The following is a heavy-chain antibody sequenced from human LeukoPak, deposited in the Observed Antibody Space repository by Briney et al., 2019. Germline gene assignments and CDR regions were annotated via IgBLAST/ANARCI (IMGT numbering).Heavy chain of an antibody. CDR2: VSGRGDST. J-gene: IGHJ6*02. Sequence: PGGSLLLSCAASGFTFSSYAMSWVRLPPGKGLEWVSTVSGRGDSTYYADSVKGRSVKGRFTISRDNSKNMLYLQMNSLRAEDTAVYLCAKDLQGSSGYYDYYHYGMDVWGQGTTVTVSS. CDR1: GFTFSSYA. V-gene: IGHV3-23*01. D-gene: IGHD6-19*01. CDR3: AKDLQGSSGYYDYYHYGMDV.